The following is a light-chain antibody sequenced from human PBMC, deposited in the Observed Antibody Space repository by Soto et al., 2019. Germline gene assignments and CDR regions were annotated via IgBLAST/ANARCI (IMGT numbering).Light chain of an antibody. J-gene: IGLJ3*02. V-gene: IGLV1-44*01. Sequence: QSVLTQPPSASGTPGQRVTISCSGSSSNIGSNTVNWYQPLPGTAPKLLIYSNNQRPSGVPDRFSGSKSGTSASLAISGLQSEDEADYYCAAWDDSLNGWVFGGGTQLTVL. CDR2: SNN. CDR3: AAWDDSLNGWV. CDR1: SSNIGSNT.